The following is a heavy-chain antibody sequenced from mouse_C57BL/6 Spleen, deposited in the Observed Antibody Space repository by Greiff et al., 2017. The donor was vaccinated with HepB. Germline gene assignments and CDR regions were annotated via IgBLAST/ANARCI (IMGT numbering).Heavy chain of an antibody. CDR1: GFTFSNYW. CDR2: IRLKSDNYAT. V-gene: IGHV6-3*01. CDR3: TNWYFDV. J-gene: IGHJ1*03. Sequence: EVKLVESGGGLVQPGGSMKLSCVASGFTFSNYWMNWVRQSPGKGLEWVAQIRLKSDNYATHYAASVKGRFTISRDDSKSSVYLQMNNLRAEDTGIYYCTNWYFDVWGTGTTVTVSS.